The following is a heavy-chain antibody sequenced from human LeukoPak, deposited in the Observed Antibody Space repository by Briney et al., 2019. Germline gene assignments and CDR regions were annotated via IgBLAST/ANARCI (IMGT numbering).Heavy chain of an antibody. CDR3: ARGGSQIFYYDFCDY. CDR1: GFTFSSYA. J-gene: IGHJ4*02. CDR2: ISGSGGST. Sequence: GGSLRLSCAASGFTFSSYAMSWVRQAPGKGLEWVSAISGSGGSTNYADSVKGRFTISRDDAKNTLYLQMNSLRAEDTAVYYCARGGSQIFYYDFCDYWGQGTLVTVSS. V-gene: IGHV3-23*01. D-gene: IGHD3-3*01.